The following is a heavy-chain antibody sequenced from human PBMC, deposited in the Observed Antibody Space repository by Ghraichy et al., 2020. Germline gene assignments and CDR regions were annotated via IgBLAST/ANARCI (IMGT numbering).Heavy chain of an antibody. D-gene: IGHD2-8*01. V-gene: IGHV1-69*13. CDR2: IIPIFGTA. J-gene: IGHJ4*02. Sequence: SVKVSCKASGGTFSSYAISWVRQAPGLGLEWMGGIIPIFGTANYAQKFQGRVTITADESTSTAYMELSSLRSEDTAVYYCARAGVLMVYGSWIDYWGQGTLVTVSS. CDR3: ARAGVLMVYGSWIDY. CDR1: GGTFSSYA.